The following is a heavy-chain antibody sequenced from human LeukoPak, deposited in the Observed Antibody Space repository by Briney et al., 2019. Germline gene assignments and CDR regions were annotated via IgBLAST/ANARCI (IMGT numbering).Heavy chain of an antibody. J-gene: IGHJ3*02. V-gene: IGHV3-74*01. Sequence: GGSLRLSCAASGFTFSSYWMHWFRQAPGKGLVWVSRIKTDGSSTDYADSVKGRFTISRDNAKNTMYLQMNSLRAEDTAVYYCARGVSGTGPDIWGLGTMVTVSS. CDR3: ARGVSGTGPDI. D-gene: IGHD5/OR15-5a*01. CDR1: GFTFSSYW. CDR2: IKTDGSST.